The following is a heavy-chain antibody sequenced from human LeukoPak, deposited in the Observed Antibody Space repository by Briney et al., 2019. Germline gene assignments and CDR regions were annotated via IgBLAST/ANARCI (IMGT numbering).Heavy chain of an antibody. D-gene: IGHD2-21*02. CDR3: ARGFVLGAAKNYFDY. J-gene: IGHJ4*02. CDR2: ISYDGTNK. V-gene: IGHV3-30-3*01. Sequence: GSLRLSCAASGFTFTNYALHWVRQAPGKGLEWVAVISYDGTNKYYADSVKGRFTISRDNSKNTLSLQMNSLRAEDTALYYCARGFVLGAAKNYFDYWGQGALVTVSS. CDR1: GFTFTNYA.